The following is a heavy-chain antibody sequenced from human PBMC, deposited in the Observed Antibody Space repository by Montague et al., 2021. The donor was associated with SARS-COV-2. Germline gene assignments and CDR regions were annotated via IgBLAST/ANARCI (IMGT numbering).Heavy chain of an antibody. CDR3: AHRLPGFQWFGEDTFDY. V-gene: IGHV2-5*01. CDR2: IYWNDDK. Sequence: PALVKPTQTLTLTCTFSGFSLDSRGVGVGWIRQPPGKALEWLALIYWNDDKRYSPSLKSRLTITKDTSKNQVVLTMTNMDPVDIATYYCAHRLPGFQWFGEDTFDYWGQGTLVTVSS. J-gene: IGHJ4*02. CDR1: GFSLDSRGVG. D-gene: IGHD3-10*01.